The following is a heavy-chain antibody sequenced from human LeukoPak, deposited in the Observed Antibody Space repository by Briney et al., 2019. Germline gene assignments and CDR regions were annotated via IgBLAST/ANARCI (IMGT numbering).Heavy chain of an antibody. CDR1: GYTFTSYY. V-gene: IGHV1-46*01. J-gene: IGHJ6*03. Sequence: GASVKVSCKASGYTFTSYYMHWVRQAPGQGLEWMGIINPSGGSTSYAQKFQGRVTMTRDMSTSTVYMELSSLRSEDTAVYYCARARPRLLWFGEFLGTENMDVWGKGTTVTVSS. CDR2: INPSGGST. CDR3: ARARPRLLWFGEFLGTENMDV. D-gene: IGHD3-10*01.